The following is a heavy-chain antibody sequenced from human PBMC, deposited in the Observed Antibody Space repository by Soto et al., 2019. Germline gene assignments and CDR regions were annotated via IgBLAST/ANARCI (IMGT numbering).Heavy chain of an antibody. D-gene: IGHD1-26*01. CDR2: DSPYDGDT. Sequence: QVQLVQSGVEVKKPGASVKVSCKASGYTFTTYGISWVRQAPGQGLEWVGCDSPYDGDTNHADALQGRVTMTTDPSTTTAYMALRTLRVDNTAMYHYARNHGGSYPADSIDPRGKGTLVIVPS. CDR3: ARNHGGSYPADSIDP. CDR1: GYTFTTYG. J-gene: IGHJ5*02. V-gene: IGHV1-18*01.